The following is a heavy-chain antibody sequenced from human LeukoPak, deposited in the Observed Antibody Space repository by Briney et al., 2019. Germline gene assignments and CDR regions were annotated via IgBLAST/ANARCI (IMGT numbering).Heavy chain of an antibody. D-gene: IGHD3-16*01. CDR3: VRDLNWAFDS. Sequence: GGSLRLSCAASGFTFSTCGMHWVRQAPGKGLEWVAVIWYDGSNKYYADSVKGRFTISRDNSKNTLYLQINSLRADDTAIYYCVRDLNWAFDSWGQGTLVTVSS. V-gene: IGHV3-33*01. J-gene: IGHJ4*02. CDR1: GFTFSTCG. CDR2: IWYDGSNK.